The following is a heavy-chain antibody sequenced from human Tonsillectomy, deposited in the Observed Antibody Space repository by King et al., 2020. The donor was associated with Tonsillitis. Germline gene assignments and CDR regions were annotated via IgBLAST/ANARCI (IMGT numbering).Heavy chain of an antibody. CDR3: ARGLRGYDFWSGYLSNWFDP. D-gene: IGHD3-3*01. CDR2: INHSGST. J-gene: IGHJ5*02. Sequence: VQLQQWGAGLLKPSETLSLTCAVYGGSFSGYYWSWIRQPPGKGLEWIGEINHSGSTNYNPSLKSRVTISVDTSKNQFSLKLSSVTAADTAVYYCARGLRGYDFWSGYLSNWFDPWGQGTLVTVSS. CDR1: GGSFSGYY. V-gene: IGHV4-34*01.